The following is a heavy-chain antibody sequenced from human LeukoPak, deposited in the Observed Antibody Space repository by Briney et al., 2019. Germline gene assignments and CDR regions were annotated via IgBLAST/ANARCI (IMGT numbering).Heavy chain of an antibody. Sequence: GRSLRLSCAASGFTLSNYAMHWVRQAPGKGLEWVAVISYDGSNKYYADSVKGRFTISRDNSKNTLYLQMNSLRAEDTAVYYCARDDSFRDGYNPGDLDYWGQGTLVTVSS. D-gene: IGHD5-24*01. CDR2: ISYDGSNK. V-gene: IGHV3-30*04. J-gene: IGHJ4*02. CDR1: GFTLSNYA. CDR3: ARDDSFRDGYNPGDLDY.